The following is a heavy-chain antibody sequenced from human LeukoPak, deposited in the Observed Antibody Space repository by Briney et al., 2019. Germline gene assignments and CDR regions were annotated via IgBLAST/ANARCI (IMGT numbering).Heavy chain of an antibody. CDR3: ARGHGSGSYYFDY. CDR2: INAGNGNT. CDR1: GYTFTSYA. D-gene: IGHD3-10*01. V-gene: IGHV1-3*01. Sequence: ASVTVSCKASGYTFTSYAMHWVRQAPAQRLEWMGWINAGNGNTKYSQKFQGRVTITRDTSASTAYMELSSLRSEDTAVYYCARGHGSGSYYFDYWGQGTLVTVSS. J-gene: IGHJ4*02.